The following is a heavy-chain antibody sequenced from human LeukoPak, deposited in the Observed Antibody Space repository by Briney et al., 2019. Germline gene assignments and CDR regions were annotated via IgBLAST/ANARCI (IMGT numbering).Heavy chain of an antibody. V-gene: IGHV3-13*04. CDR2: IGAAGDT. CDR3: ARDSGDGAFDI. CDR1: GFTFSSYD. D-gene: IGHD7-27*01. Sequence: WVSLRLSCAASGFTFSSYDMHWVRQATGKGLEWVSAIGAAGDTYYPGSVKGRFTISRENAKNSLYLQMNSLRAGDTAVYYCARDSGDGAFDIWGQGTMGTLSS. J-gene: IGHJ3*02.